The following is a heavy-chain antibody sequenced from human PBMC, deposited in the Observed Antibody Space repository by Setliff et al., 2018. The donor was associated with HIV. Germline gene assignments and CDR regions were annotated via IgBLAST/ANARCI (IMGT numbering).Heavy chain of an antibody. J-gene: IGHJ4*02. D-gene: IGHD6-19*01. CDR3: VRHGNQWLVTVDY. V-gene: IGHV4-39*01. CDR1: GDSISSTTYY. Sequence: PSETLSLTCTVSGDSISSTTYYWGWIRQPPGKGLEWIGSIYPSGSAFYNPSLKSPVTMSVDTSRNQFSLKLSSVTAADTAIYYCVRHGNQWLVTVDYWGQGTLVTVPS. CDR2: IYPSGSA.